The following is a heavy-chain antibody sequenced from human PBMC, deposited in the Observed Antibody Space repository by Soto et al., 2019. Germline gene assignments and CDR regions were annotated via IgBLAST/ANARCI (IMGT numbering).Heavy chain of an antibody. CDR3: ARDSPLDYYYYGMDF. CDR1: GFTFSSYS. V-gene: IGHV3-21*01. Sequence: EVQLVESGGGLVKPGGSLRLSCAASGFTFSSYSMNWVRQAPGKGLEWVSSISSSSSYIYYADSVKGRFTISRDNAQNSLYLQMNSLRASDTAVYYCARDSPLDYYYYGMDFWGQGTTVTVSS. CDR2: ISSSSSYI. J-gene: IGHJ6*02.